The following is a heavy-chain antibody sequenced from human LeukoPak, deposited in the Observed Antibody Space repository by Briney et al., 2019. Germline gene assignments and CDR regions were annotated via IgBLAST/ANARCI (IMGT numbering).Heavy chain of an antibody. D-gene: IGHD2-2*02. V-gene: IGHV4-61*02. CDR1: GGSISSGSYY. Sequence: PSETLSLTCTGSGGSISSGSYYWSWIRQPAGKGLVWIGRIYTSGSTNYNPSLKSRVTISVDTSKNQFSLKLSSVTAADTAVYYCARVCSSTSCYTKGFVDYWGQGTLVTVSS. CDR3: ARVCSSTSCYTKGFVDY. CDR2: IYTSGST. J-gene: IGHJ4*02.